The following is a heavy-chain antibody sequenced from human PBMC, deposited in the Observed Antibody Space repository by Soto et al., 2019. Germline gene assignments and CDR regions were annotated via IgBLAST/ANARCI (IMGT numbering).Heavy chain of an antibody. CDR3: ASGADFYYDTSRY. D-gene: IGHD3-22*01. J-gene: IGHJ4*02. CDR1: GYTFTSYD. V-gene: IGHV1-8*01. CDR2: MNPNSGNT. Sequence: ASVKVSCKASGYTFTSYDINWVRQATGQGLEWMGWMNPNSGNTGYAQKFQGRVTMTRNTSISTAYMELTSLTPEDTAVYYCASGADFYYDTSRYWGPGTLVTVSS.